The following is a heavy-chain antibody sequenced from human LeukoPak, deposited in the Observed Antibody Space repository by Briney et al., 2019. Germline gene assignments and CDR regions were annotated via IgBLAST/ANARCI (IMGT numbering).Heavy chain of an antibody. CDR1: GFTFDDYA. V-gene: IGHV3-53*01. D-gene: IGHD7-27*01. Sequence: PGGSLRLSCAASGFTFDDYAMHWVRQAPGKGLEWVSVIYSGGNTYYADSVKGRFTISRDNSKNTVYLQMNSVRVEDTAVYYCARDDLGIDYWGQGTLVTVSS. J-gene: IGHJ4*02. CDR2: IYSGGNT. CDR3: ARDDLGIDY.